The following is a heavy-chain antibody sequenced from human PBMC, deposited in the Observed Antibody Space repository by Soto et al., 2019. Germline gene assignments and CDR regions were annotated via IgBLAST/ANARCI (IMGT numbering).Heavy chain of an antibody. V-gene: IGHV4-59*01. CDR3: AREPNWNDDGGWFDP. CDR2: IYYSGST. Sequence: QVQLQESGPGLVKPSETLSLTCTVSGGSISSYYWSWIRQPPGKGLEWIGYIYYSGSTNYNPSLKSRVTTSVDTSKNQFSLKLSSVTAADTAVYYCAREPNWNDDGGWFDPWGQGTLVTVSS. CDR1: GGSISSYY. D-gene: IGHD1-1*01. J-gene: IGHJ5*02.